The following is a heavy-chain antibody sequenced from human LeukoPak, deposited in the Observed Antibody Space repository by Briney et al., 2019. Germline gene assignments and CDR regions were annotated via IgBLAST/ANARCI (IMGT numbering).Heavy chain of an antibody. J-gene: IGHJ4*02. Sequence: GGSLRLSCAASGFTFSSYAMSWVRQAPGKGLEWVSAISGSGGSTYYADSVKGRFTISRDNSKNSLYLQMNSLRAEDTAVYYCAKVNSYGYYFDYWGQGTLVTVSS. CDR3: AKVNSYGYYFDY. D-gene: IGHD5-18*01. V-gene: IGHV3-23*01. CDR1: GFTFSSYA. CDR2: ISGSGGST.